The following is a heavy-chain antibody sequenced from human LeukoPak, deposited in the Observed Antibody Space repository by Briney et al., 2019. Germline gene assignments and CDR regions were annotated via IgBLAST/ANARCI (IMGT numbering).Heavy chain of an antibody. Sequence: GGSLRLSCGASGFTFSTYAMHWVRQTPDKELEWVAVISSDGSSEKYADSVKGRFTVSRDNSKNTLFLRMNNLTPEDTAVHYCAKGLDISTLYGRWFGPWGQGTLVTVSS. CDR1: GFTFSTYA. J-gene: IGHJ5*02. V-gene: IGHV3-30*18. CDR2: ISSDGSSE. D-gene: IGHD3-3*02. CDR3: AKGLDISTLYGRWFGP.